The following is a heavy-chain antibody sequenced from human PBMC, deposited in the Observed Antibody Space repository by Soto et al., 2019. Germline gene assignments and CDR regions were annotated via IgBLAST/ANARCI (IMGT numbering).Heavy chain of an antibody. J-gene: IGHJ5*02. V-gene: IGHV1-3*01. Sequence: GASVKVSCKASGFTFTNYAVHWVRQAPGQRPEWMGWINAGNGNTKCSQKFQDRVTLTRDTSASTAYMELSSLRSEDTAVYFCARGVKYGAYSRWFDPWGQGTLVTVSS. CDR1: GFTFTNYA. CDR3: ARGVKYGAYSRWFDP. D-gene: IGHD4-17*01. CDR2: INAGNGNT.